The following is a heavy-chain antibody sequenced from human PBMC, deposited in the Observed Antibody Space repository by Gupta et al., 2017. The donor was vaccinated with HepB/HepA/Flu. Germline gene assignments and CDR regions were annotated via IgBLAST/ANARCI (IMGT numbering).Heavy chain of an antibody. Sequence: LESGGGLVQPGGSLRLSCAASGFIFSNYAMNWVRQAPGKGLEWVSSISGSGATTYDADSVKGRFTISRDNSKNTLFLQMNSMRAEDTAVYYCAKVEGGTATAYFDYWGQGTLVTVSS. CDR2: ISGSGATT. CDR1: GFIFSNYA. CDR3: AKVEGGTATAYFDY. V-gene: IGHV3-23*01. D-gene: IGHD3-16*01. J-gene: IGHJ4*02.